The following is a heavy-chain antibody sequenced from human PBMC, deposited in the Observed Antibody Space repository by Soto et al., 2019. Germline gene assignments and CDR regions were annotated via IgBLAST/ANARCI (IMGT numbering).Heavy chain of an antibody. J-gene: IGHJ4*02. D-gene: IGHD2-8*02. Sequence: QVQLVQSGAEVKKPGASVKVSCKASGYTFTSYAMHWVRQAPGQRLEWMGWSNAGNGNTKYSQKFQGRVTITRDTSASTAYMALSSLRSEDTAVYYCARGPGGPDGPGDYWGQGTLVTVSS. CDR2: SNAGNGNT. CDR3: ARGPGGPDGPGDY. CDR1: GYTFTSYA. V-gene: IGHV1-3*01.